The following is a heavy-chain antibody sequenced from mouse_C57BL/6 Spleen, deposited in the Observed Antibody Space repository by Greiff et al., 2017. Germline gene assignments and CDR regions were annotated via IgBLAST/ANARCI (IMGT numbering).Heavy chain of an antibody. Sequence: QVQLQQSGAELVKPGASVKLSCKASGYTFTSYWMHWVKQRPGQGLEWIGMIHPSSGSTNYNEKFKSKATLTVDKSSSTAYMQLSSLTSEDSAVYYCARGDYDAMDYWGQGTSVTVSS. V-gene: IGHV1-64*01. J-gene: IGHJ4*01. CDR1: GYTFTSYW. CDR3: ARGDYDAMDY. CDR2: IHPSSGST.